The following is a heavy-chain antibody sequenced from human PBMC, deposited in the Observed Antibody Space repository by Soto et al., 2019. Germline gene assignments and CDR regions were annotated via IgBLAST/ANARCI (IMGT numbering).Heavy chain of an antibody. Sequence: ASVKVSCKASGYTFNRYGVTWVRQAPGQGLEWMGWISAFNGDTNYAQNLQGRVTMTIDTSTSTAYMELRSLRSDDTAVYYCARSYCSTATCYSYWFDPWGQGTLVTVSS. V-gene: IGHV1-18*04. CDR2: ISAFNGDT. CDR1: GYTFNRYG. CDR3: ARSYCSTATCYSYWFDP. D-gene: IGHD2-2*02. J-gene: IGHJ5*02.